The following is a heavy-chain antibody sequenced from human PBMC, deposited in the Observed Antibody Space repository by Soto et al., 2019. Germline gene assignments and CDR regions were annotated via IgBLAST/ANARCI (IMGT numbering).Heavy chain of an antibody. D-gene: IGHD5-18*01. CDR1: GGTFSSYA. J-gene: IGHJ4*02. CDR3: ARDLNVRSSYNLDY. V-gene: IGHV1-69*06. Sequence: QVQLVQSGAEVEKPGSSVKVSCKTSGGTFSSYAISWVRQAPVQGLEWMGGIIPIFSTANYAQKFQGRVTITADRSTNTVYIELSSLRSEDTSVYYCARDLNVRSSYNLDYWGQGTLVTVSS. CDR2: IIPIFSTA.